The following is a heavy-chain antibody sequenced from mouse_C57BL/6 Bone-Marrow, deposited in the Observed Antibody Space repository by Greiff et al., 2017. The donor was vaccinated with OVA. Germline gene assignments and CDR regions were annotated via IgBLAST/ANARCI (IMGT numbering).Heavy chain of an antibody. CDR1: GFTFSSYA. J-gene: IGHJ4*01. D-gene: IGHD1-1*01. CDR2: ISDGGSYT. V-gene: IGHV5-4*01. Sequence: VKLMESGGGLVKPGGSLKLSCAASGFTFSSYAMSWVRQTPEKRLEWVATISDGGSYTYYPDNVQGRFTISRDNAENNLYLQMSHLKSEDTAMYYCARENSSSLYYAMDYWGQGTSVTVSS. CDR3: ARENSSSLYYAMDY.